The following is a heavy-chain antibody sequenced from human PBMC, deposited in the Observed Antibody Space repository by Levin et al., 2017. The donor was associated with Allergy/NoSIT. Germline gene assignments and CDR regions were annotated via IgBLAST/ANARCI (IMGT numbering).Heavy chain of an antibody. CDR3: ARDHLGNYNFDY. CDR2: ISSGGSTT. Sequence: KGLEWVSSISSGGSTTHYADSVKGRFTISRDNGKNSLYLQMNSLRAEDTAVYYCARDHLGNYNFDYWGQGTLVTVSS. D-gene: IGHD5-24*01. V-gene: IGHV3-48*01. J-gene: IGHJ4*02.